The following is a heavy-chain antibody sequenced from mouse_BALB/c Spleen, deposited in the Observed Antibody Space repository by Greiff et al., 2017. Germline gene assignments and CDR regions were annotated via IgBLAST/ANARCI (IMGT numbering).Heavy chain of an antibody. CDR1: GYAFSSSW. J-gene: IGHJ4*01. CDR2: IYPGDGDT. CDR3: ARGIYDAMDY. Sequence: VQLQQSGPELVKPGASVKISCKASGYAFSSSWMNWVKQRPGQGLEWIGRIYPGDGDTNYNGKFKGKATLTADKSSSTAYMQLSSLTSVDSAVYFCARGIYDAMDYWGQGTSVTVSS. V-gene: IGHV1-82*01.